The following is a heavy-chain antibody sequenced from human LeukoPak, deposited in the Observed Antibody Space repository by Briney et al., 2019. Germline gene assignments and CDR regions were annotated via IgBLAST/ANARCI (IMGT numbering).Heavy chain of an antibody. J-gene: IGHJ4*02. CDR3: AREVVSGGNCFFDY. Sequence: SETLSLTCSVSDGSMKSYHWSWIRQPAGKGLEWIGRIYTSGSADYNPSLMSRVTMSVDTSKNQFSLKLNSVTAADTAVYYCAREVVSGGNCFFDYWGQGTLVTISS. CDR2: IYTSGSA. D-gene: IGHD2-15*01. V-gene: IGHV4-4*07. CDR1: DGSMKSYH.